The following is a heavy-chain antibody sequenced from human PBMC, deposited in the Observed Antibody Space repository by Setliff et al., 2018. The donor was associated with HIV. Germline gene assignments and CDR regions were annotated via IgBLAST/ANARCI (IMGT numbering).Heavy chain of an antibody. CDR2: IYYSGST. CDR3: ARAGGSGSYYWFDP. V-gene: IGHV4-30-4*08. Sequence: PSETLSLTCTVSGGSISSGDYFGSWIRQPPGKGLEWIGYIYYSGSTYYNPSLKSRVTISVDTSKNQFSLKLSSVTAADTAVYYCARAGGSGSYYWFDPWGQGTLVTVSS. J-gene: IGHJ5*02. CDR1: GGSISSGDYF. D-gene: IGHD3-10*01.